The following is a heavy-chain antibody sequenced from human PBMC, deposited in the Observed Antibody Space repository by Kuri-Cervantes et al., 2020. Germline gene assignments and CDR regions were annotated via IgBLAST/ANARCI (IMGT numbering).Heavy chain of an antibody. Sequence: ASVKVSCKASGYTFTSYYMHWVRQAPGQGLEWMGIINPSGGSTSYAQKFQGRVTMTRDTSTSTVYMELSSLRSEDTAVYYCATGASLEYGDYVYYFDYWGQGTLVTVSS. CDR3: ATGASLEYGDYVYYFDY. D-gene: IGHD4-17*01. CDR1: GYTFTSYY. V-gene: IGHV1-46*01. CDR2: INPSGGST. J-gene: IGHJ4*02.